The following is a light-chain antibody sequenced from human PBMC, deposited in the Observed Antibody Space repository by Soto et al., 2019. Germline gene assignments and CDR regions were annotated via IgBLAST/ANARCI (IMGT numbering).Light chain of an antibody. V-gene: IGLV2-14*01. Sequence: QSVLTQPASVSGSPGQSITISCTGTNSDIGDYNYVSWYQHHPGKAPKLMIYEVSYRPSGVSNRFSGSKSGNTASLTISGLQAEDEADYYCNSHTSSSTGVFGTGTKVTVL. CDR2: EVS. CDR1: NSDIGDYNY. CDR3: NSHTSSSTGV. J-gene: IGLJ1*01.